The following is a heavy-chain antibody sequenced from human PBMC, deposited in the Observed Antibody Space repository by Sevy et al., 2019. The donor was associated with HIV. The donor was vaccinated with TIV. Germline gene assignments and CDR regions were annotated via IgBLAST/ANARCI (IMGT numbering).Heavy chain of an antibody. J-gene: IGHJ4*02. CDR2: ISGSGGST. CDR3: AKAKTVAAGFDY. Sequence: GGSLRLSCAASGFTFRSYVMSWVRQAPGKGLEWVSSISGSGGSTYYADSVKGRFTISRDNFKSTLYVQMNSLRAEDTAVYYCAKAKTVAAGFDYWGQGTLVTVSS. D-gene: IGHD2-15*01. V-gene: IGHV3-23*01. CDR1: GFTFRSYV.